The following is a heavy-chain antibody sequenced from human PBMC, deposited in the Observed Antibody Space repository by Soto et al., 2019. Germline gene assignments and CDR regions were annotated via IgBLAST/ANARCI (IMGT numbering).Heavy chain of an antibody. CDR1: GGSYSISTYS. J-gene: IGHJ5*02. CDR2: IYQSGVT. Sequence: SETLSLTCNMSGGSYSISTYSWSWIRQPPGKALQWIGFIYQSGVTSYNPSLASRVSISLDKSNNQFSLRLTSVTAADTAVYFCAREIVTAGGNNYFDPWGPGTLVTVSS. V-gene: IGHV4-30-2*01. CDR3: AREIVTAGGNNYFDP. D-gene: IGHD2-21*02.